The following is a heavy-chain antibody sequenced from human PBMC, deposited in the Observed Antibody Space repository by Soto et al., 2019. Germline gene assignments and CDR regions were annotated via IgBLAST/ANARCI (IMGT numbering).Heavy chain of an antibody. J-gene: IGHJ4*02. CDR2: ISYNGNNK. CDR3: VKDRGHRAVVSAATVDK. Sequence: QVQLVESGGGVVLPGRSLRLSCVASGFTFGNYGMHWVRQAPGKGLEWVAVISYNGNNKFYEDSVKGRFSISRDNSENTMYIAKTSLKAEEKAVYYGVKDRGHRAVVSAATVDKWGQGTLVTVSS. V-gene: IGHV3-30*18. D-gene: IGHD2-21*01. CDR1: GFTFGNYG.